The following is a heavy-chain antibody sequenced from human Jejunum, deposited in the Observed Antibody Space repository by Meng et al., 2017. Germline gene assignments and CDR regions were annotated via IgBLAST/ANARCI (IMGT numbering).Heavy chain of an antibody. Sequence: SETLSLTCTVSGGPMSNHYWNWIRQPAGEGLEWIRRIYLSGNTNYNPSLESRVTMSIDTSKNQYSLKLSSVTAADTGVYYCARGFGDYVWYFDPWGQGTLVTVSS. CDR1: GGPMSNHY. D-gene: IGHD4-17*01. J-gene: IGHJ4*02. V-gene: IGHV4-4*07. CDR2: IYLSGNT. CDR3: ARGFGDYVWYFDP.